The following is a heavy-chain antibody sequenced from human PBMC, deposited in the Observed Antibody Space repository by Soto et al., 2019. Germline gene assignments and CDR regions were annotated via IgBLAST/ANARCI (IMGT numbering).Heavy chain of an antibody. D-gene: IGHD6-19*01. Sequence: VQLVESGGGLVQPGGSLRLSCEASGFTFSAFWMHWVRQAPGKGLEWVSRINSDGSGTTYADSVQGRFTISRDNAKNTVFLEMTSLRAEDTAVYYCARVNTLTSAWPFDFWGQGALVTVSS. CDR2: INSDGSGT. CDR3: ARVNTLTSAWPFDF. J-gene: IGHJ4*02. V-gene: IGHV3-74*01. CDR1: GFTFSAFW.